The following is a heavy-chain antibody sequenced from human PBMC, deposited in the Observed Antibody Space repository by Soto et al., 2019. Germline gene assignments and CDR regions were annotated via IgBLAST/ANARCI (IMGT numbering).Heavy chain of an antibody. CDR2: ISSTGTYI. J-gene: IGHJ3*02. V-gene: IGHV3-21*01. CDR1: GITFSSYS. Sequence: EVQLVESGGGLVKPGGSLRLSCAASGITFSSYSMNWVHQAPGKGLEWVSSISSTGTYIDYADSVKGRFTISRDNAKNSLFLQMDSLRAEDAALYYCARETNPYSSSSHALDIWGQGTMVTVSS. CDR3: ARETNPYSSSSHALDI. D-gene: IGHD6-6*01.